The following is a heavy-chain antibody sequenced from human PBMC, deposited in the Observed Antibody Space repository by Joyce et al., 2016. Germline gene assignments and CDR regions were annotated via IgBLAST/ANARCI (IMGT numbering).Heavy chain of an antibody. J-gene: IGHJ5*02. CDR2: IRSKADGGTT. CDR3: TRIGDCSGGSCYEGWFDP. CDR1: GFIFGDYA. Sequence: EVQLVESGGGLVKPGRSLRLSCTSSGFIFGDYAMNWFRQAPGKGLELVGFIRSKADGGTTDYAASVKGRFTISRDDSKSIAYLQMNSLKTEDTAVYYCTRIGDCSGGSCYEGWFDPWGQGTLVTVSS. V-gene: IGHV3-49*05. D-gene: IGHD2-15*01.